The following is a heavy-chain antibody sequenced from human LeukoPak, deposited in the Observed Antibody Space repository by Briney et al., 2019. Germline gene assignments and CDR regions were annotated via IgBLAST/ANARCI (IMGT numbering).Heavy chain of an antibody. CDR1: GFSFSAYN. V-gene: IGHV3-48*01. Sequence: PGGSLRLSCEGSGFSFSAYNMNWVRQAPGKGLESISYISSSSATIFYADSVKGRFTISRDNAKNSLYLQMNSLRAEDTAVYYCARGMLFVVVVAAFDYWGQGTLVTVSS. CDR3: ARGMLFVVVVAAFDY. J-gene: IGHJ4*02. D-gene: IGHD2-15*01. CDR2: ISSSSATI.